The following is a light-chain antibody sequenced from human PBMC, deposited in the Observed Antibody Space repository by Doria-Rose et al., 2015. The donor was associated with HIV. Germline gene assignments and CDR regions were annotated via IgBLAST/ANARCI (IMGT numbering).Light chain of an antibody. CDR3: SSYTSGTSFV. V-gene: IGLV2-14*03. Sequence: QSALTQPASVSGSPGQSITISRTGTSSDVGYYKYVSWYQQYPGKAPKLIISDVTKRPSGVSDRFSGSKSGNTASLTISGLQAEDEAEYFCSSYTSGTSFVFGGGTKLTV. J-gene: IGLJ2*01. CDR2: DVT. CDR1: SSDVGYYKY.